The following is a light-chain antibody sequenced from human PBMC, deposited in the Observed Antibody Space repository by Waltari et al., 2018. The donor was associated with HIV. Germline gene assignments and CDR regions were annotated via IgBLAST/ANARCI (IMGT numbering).Light chain of an antibody. CDR1: SSDVGGYTS. CDR2: DVT. J-gene: IGLJ2*01. V-gene: IGLV2-11*01. Sequence: QSALTQPRSVSGSPGQSLPISCTGTSSDVGGYTSVSWYQHHPNKGPKLLIYDVTKRPSGVPDRFSGSKSGNTASLTISGLQAEDEADYYCCSYADTYFVVFGGRTTLTVL. CDR3: CSYADTYFVV.